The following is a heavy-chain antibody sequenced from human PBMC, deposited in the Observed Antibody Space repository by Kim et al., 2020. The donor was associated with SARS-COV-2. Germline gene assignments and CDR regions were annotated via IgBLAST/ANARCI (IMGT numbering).Heavy chain of an antibody. V-gene: IGHV1-69*13. Sequence: SVKVSCKAFGDSFTNYAVHWVRQAPGQGLEWMGGIIPMYGATNYAKKVQGRVTITADESSTTAYMELSGLTSEDTAVYYCARERQKEAAGFDYWGQGTLVTVSS. CDR2: IIPMYGAT. D-gene: IGHD6-13*01. CDR1: GDSFTNYA. J-gene: IGHJ4*02. CDR3: ARERQKEAAGFDY.